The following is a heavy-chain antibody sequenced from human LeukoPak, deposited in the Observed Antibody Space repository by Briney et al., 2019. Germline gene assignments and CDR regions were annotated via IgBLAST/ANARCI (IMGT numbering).Heavy chain of an antibody. J-gene: IGHJ4*02. CDR3: ASSYDYVWGSYRLPPDY. D-gene: IGHD3-16*02. V-gene: IGHV3-66*01. Sequence: GGSLRLSCAASGFTFDDYAMHWVRQAPGKGLEWVSVIYSGGSTYYADSVKGRFTISRDNSKNTLYLQMNSLRAEDTAVYYCASSYDYVWGSYRLPPDYWGQGTLVTVSS. CDR2: IYSGGST. CDR1: GFTFDDYA.